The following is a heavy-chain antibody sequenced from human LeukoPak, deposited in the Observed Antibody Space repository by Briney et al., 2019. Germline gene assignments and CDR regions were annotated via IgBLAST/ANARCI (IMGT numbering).Heavy chain of an antibody. Sequence: GGSLRLSCAASGFTFSSYEMNWVRQAPGKGLEWVSYISSSGGSKYYADSVKGRFTISRDNGKNSLYLQMNSLRAEDTAVYYCARSGSYHLPYYFYYWGQGTLVTVSS. V-gene: IGHV3-48*03. D-gene: IGHD1-26*01. CDR3: ARSGSYHLPYYFYY. CDR2: ISSSGGSK. CDR1: GFTFSSYE. J-gene: IGHJ4*02.